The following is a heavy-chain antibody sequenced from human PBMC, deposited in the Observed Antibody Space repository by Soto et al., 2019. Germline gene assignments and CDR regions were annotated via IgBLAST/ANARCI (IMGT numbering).Heavy chain of an antibody. Sequence: GGSLRLSCAASGFTFSSYAMSWVRQAPGKGLEWVSAISGSGGSTYYADSVKGRFTISRDNSKNTLYLQMNSLRAEDTGVYYCAKDRSRPYYFDYWGQGTLVTVSS. CDR2: ISGSGGST. CDR3: AKDRSRPYYFDY. D-gene: IGHD3-16*02. V-gene: IGHV3-23*01. J-gene: IGHJ4*02. CDR1: GFTFSSYA.